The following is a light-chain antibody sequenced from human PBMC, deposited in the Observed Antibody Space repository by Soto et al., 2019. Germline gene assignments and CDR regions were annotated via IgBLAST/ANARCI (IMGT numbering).Light chain of an antibody. CDR3: QQYNKLPPAT. V-gene: IGKV3-15*01. CDR2: GAS. CDR1: QNIGNK. Sequence: IVMTQSPGTLSVSPGERATLSCRASQNIGNKVGWYQQKPGQAPRLLIYGASTRATGIPVRFSGSGSGTEFTLTITSLQSEDSAVYYCQQYNKLPPATFGQGTRLEIK. J-gene: IGKJ5*01.